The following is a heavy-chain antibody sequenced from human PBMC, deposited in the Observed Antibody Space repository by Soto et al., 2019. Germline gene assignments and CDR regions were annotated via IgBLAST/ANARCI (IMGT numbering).Heavy chain of an antibody. Sequence: QVQLQESGPGPVKPSQTLSLACSVSGGSISSGGYYWSWIRQHPGKGLEWIGYIYYSGGIYYNPSLKSRVTISVDTSKNQFSLKVSSVTAADTAVYYCAREPSGYCGGDCFPDYWGQGTLVTVSS. CDR2: IYYSGGI. CDR1: GGSISSGGYY. D-gene: IGHD2-21*02. J-gene: IGHJ4*02. V-gene: IGHV4-31*03. CDR3: AREPSGYCGGDCFPDY.